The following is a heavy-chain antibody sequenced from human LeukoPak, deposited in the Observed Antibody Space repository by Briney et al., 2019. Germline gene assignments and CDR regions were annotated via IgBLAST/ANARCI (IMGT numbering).Heavy chain of an antibody. CDR3: ARGGSTRITMVRGVLGD. V-gene: IGHV1-46*01. D-gene: IGHD3-10*01. CDR1: GYTFTSYY. CDR2: INPSGGST. Sequence: GASVKVSCKASGYTFTSYYMHWVRQAPGQGLEWMGIINPSGGSTSYALKFQGRVTMTRDTSTSTVYMELSSLRSEDTAVYYCARGGSTRITMVRGVLGDWGQGTLVTVSS. J-gene: IGHJ4*02.